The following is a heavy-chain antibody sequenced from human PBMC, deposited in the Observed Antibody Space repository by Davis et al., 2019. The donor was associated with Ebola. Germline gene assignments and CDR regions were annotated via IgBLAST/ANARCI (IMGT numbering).Heavy chain of an antibody. CDR2: IYAGGNT. V-gene: IGHV3-53*01. CDR1: GLTVSNNY. Sequence: GESLKISCAASGLTVSNNYMSWVRQATGKGLEWVSVIYAGGNTYYADSVKGRFTISRDISGNTLYLQMDSLRAADTAIYYCARGPILAALDYWGQGTLVTVSS. D-gene: IGHD6-6*01. J-gene: IGHJ4*02. CDR3: ARGPILAALDY.